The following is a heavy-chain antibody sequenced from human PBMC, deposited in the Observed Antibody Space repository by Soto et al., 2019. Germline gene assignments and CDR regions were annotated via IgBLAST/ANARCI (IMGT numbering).Heavy chain of an antibody. D-gene: IGHD3-10*01. CDR3: AKSALVREDTYYPVTL. V-gene: IGHV3-23*01. Sequence: GGSLRLSCAASGFTYRTYAMSWVRQAPGKGLEWVSGISDGGGKIYYADSVKGRFTISRDNAKNTLYLQMSGLTAEDTAVYYCAKSALVREDTYYPVTLWGQGTLVTVSS. CDR1: GFTYRTYA. CDR2: ISDGGGKI. J-gene: IGHJ4*02.